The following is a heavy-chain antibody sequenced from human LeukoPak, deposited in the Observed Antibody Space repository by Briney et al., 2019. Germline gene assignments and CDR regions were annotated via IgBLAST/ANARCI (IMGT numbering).Heavy chain of an antibody. Sequence: GGSLRLSCAASRFTFSSYWMHWVRQAPGKGLVWVSRINSDGSSTSYADSVKGRFTISRDNAKNTLYLQMSSLRAEDTAVYYCAREGATDWYFHLWGRGTLVTVSS. CDR3: AREGATDWYFHL. V-gene: IGHV3-74*01. J-gene: IGHJ2*01. CDR1: RFTFSSYW. CDR2: INSDGSST. D-gene: IGHD5-12*01.